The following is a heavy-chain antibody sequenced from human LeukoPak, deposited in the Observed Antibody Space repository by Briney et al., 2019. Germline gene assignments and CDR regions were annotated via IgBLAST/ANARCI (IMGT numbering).Heavy chain of an antibody. CDR1: GFTFSSYE. D-gene: IGHD2-21*01. CDR2: IRNRGNSYIT. J-gene: IGHJ6*02. Sequence: GGSLRLSCAASGFTFSSYEMNWVRQAPGKGLEWVGRIRNRGNSYITEYAASVEGRFTISRDDSKNSLFLQMHSLKTGDTAVYYCGRVTGGESDYYYYYGFDVWGQGTTVTVPS. V-gene: IGHV3-72*01. CDR3: GRVTGGESDYYYYYGFDV.